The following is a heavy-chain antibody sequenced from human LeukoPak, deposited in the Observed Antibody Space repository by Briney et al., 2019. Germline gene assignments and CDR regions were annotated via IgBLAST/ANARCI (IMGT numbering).Heavy chain of an antibody. CDR2: TNPNSGNT. J-gene: IGHJ4*02. CDR3: ARGGVGSSWYDY. V-gene: IGHV1-8*01. D-gene: IGHD6-13*01. Sequence: ASVKVSCKASGYTFTNYDINWVRQDTGQGLEWMGWTNPNSGNTGYAQMFQGRVTMTRNTSISTAYMELSSLRSEDTAVYYCARGGVGSSWYDYWGQGTLVTVSS. CDR1: GYTFTNYD.